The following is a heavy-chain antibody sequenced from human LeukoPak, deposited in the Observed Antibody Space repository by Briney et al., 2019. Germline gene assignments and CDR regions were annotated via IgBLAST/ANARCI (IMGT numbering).Heavy chain of an antibody. D-gene: IGHD3-22*01. V-gene: IGHV4-34*01. Sequence: SETLSLTCAVYGGSFSGYYWSWIRQPPGKGLEWIGEINHSGSTNYNPSLTSRVTISVDTSKNQFSLKLSSVTAADTAVYYCARDPSYDSSGYSDYWGQGTLVTVSS. CDR3: ARDPSYDSSGYSDY. CDR1: GGSFSGYY. CDR2: INHSGST. J-gene: IGHJ4*02.